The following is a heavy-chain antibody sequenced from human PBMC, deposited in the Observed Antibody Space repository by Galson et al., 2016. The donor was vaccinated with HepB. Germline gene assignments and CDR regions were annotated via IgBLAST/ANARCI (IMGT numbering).Heavy chain of an antibody. J-gene: IGHJ5*02. D-gene: IGHD3-3*01. V-gene: IGHV1-18*01. CDR2: ISGNNGNT. CDR3: VRVALDFGVVRIEIPDT. Sequence: SVKVSCKASGYSFSTYGVGWVRQAPGQGLEWMGWISGNNGNTNYAQKFQDRVTMTKDTSTNTVHMELRSLRSDDTAVYYCVRVALDFGVVRIEIPDTWGQGTLVTVSS. CDR1: GYSFSTYG.